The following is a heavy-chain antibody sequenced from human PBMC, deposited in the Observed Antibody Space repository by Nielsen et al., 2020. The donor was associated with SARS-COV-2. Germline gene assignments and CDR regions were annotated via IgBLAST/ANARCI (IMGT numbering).Heavy chain of an antibody. Sequence: LSLTCAASGFTVSSNYMSWVRQAPGKGLEWVSVIYSGGSTYYADSVKGRFTISRDNSKNTLYLQMNSLRAEDTAVYYCARPHDDRYYYMDVWGKGTTVTVSS. V-gene: IGHV3-66*04. CDR2: IYSGGST. CDR1: GFTVSSNY. CDR3: ARPHDDRYYYMDV. D-gene: IGHD1-1*01. J-gene: IGHJ6*03.